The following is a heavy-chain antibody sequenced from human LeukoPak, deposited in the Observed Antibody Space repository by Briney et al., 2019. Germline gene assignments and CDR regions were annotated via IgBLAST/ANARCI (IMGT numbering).Heavy chain of an antibody. CDR3: ARVGGSRSQYPYFAFDY. V-gene: IGHV1-69*13. Sequence: ASVKVSCKASGYTFTSYYMHWVRQAPGQGLEWMGGIIPIFGTANYAQKFQGRVTITADESTSTAYMELSSLRSEDTAVYYCARVGGSRSQYPYFAFDYWGQGTLVTVSS. CDR2: IIPIFGTA. J-gene: IGHJ4*02. D-gene: IGHD1-26*01. CDR1: GYTFTSYY.